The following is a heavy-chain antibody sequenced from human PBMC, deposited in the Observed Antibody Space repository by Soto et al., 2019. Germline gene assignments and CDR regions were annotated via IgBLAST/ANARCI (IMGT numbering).Heavy chain of an antibody. V-gene: IGHV4-31*03. CDR3: ARVFDSSGYYYFDY. D-gene: IGHD3-22*01. CDR2: IYYSGST. CDR1: GGSISSGGYY. J-gene: IGHJ4*02. Sequence: QVQLQESGPGLVKPSQTLSLTCTVSGGSISSGGYYWSWIRQHPGKGLEWIGYIYYSGSTYYNPSLKSRVTISVDTSKNQFSLKLSSVTAADTAVYYCARVFDSSGYYYFDYWGQGTLVTVSS.